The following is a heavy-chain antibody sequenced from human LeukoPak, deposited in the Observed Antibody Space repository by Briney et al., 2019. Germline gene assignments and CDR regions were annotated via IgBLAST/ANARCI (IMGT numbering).Heavy chain of an antibody. J-gene: IGHJ4*02. V-gene: IGHV1-8*01. CDR2: MNPNSGNT. D-gene: IGHD6-19*01. Sequence: EASVNVSFKASGYTFTSYDINWVRQAPGQGLEWMGWMNPNSGNTGYAQKFQGRVTMTRNTSISTAYMELSSLRSEDTAVYYCARGGRYSSGWYYFDYWGQGTLVTVSS. CDR1: GYTFTSYD. CDR3: ARGGRYSSGWYYFDY.